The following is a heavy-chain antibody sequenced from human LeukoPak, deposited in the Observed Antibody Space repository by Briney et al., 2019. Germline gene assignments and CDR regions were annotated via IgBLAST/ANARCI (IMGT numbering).Heavy chain of an antibody. D-gene: IGHD3-22*01. CDR3: AKVVGPTYYYDSSVLERADY. CDR1: GFTVSSNY. V-gene: IGHV3-23*01. Sequence: QPGGSLRLSCAASGFTVSSNYMSWVRQAPGKGLEWVSAISGSGGSTYYADSVKGRFTISRDNSKNTLYLQMNSLRAEDTAVYYCAKVVGPTYYYDSSVLERADYWGQGTLVTVSS. CDR2: ISGSGGST. J-gene: IGHJ4*02.